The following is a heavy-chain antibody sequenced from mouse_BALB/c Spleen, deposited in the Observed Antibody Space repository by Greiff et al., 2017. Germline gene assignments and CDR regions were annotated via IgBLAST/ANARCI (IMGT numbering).Heavy chain of an antibody. J-gene: IGHJ3*01. CDR2: ISYSGST. CDR1: GYSITSDYA. D-gene: IGHD2-1*01. Sequence: EVQLQESGPGLVKPSQSLSLTCTVTGYSITSDYAWNWIRQFPGNKLEWMGYISYSGSTSYNPSLKSRISITRDTSKNQFFLQLNSVTTEDTATYYCARGNYVPWFAYWGQGTLVTVSA. V-gene: IGHV3-2*02. CDR3: ARGNYVPWFAY.